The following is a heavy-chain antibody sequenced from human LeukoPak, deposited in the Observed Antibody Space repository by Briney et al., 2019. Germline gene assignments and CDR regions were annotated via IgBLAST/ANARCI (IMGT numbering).Heavy chain of an antibody. Sequence: PSETLSLTCAVYGGSFSGYYWSWIRQPPGKGLEWIGEINHSGSTNYNPSLKSRVTISVDTSKNQFSLKLSSVTAADTAVYYCAREGRIVGATKIDYWGQGTLVTVSS. CDR1: GGSFSGYY. J-gene: IGHJ4*02. CDR3: AREGRIVGATKIDY. CDR2: INHSGST. V-gene: IGHV4-34*01. D-gene: IGHD1-26*01.